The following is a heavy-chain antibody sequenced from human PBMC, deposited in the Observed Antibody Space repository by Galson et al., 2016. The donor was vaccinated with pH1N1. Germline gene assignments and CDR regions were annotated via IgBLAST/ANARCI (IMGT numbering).Heavy chain of an antibody. Sequence: QSGAEVKKPGESLKISCKGSGYRFPSSRIGWVRQMPGKGLEWMGIIYLGGSLIRYRPSFQGQVTISADKSVNIVYLEWGSLKASDTAMYYCARQNDYGDYRGDAFDIWGQGTMVTVSS. D-gene: IGHD4-17*01. V-gene: IGHV5-51*01. CDR3: ARQNDYGDYRGDAFDI. J-gene: IGHJ3*02. CDR2: IYLGGSLI. CDR1: GYRFPSSR.